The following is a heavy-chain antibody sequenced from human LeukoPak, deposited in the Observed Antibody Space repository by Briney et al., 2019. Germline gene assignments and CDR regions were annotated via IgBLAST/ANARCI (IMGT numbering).Heavy chain of an antibody. CDR2: MNPNRGNT. CDR1: GYTFTSYD. V-gene: IGHV1-8*01. CDR3: ARSGSGSYSYYYYYMDV. J-gene: IGHJ6*03. D-gene: IGHD1-26*01. Sequence: ASVKVSCKASGYTFTSYDINWVRQATGQGLEWMGWMNPNRGNTGYAQKFQGRVTMTRNTSISTAYMELSSLRSEDTAVYYCARSGSGSYSYYYYYMDVWGKGTTVTVSS.